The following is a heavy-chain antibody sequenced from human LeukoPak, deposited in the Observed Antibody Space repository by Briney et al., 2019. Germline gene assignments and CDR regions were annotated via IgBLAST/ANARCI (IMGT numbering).Heavy chain of an antibody. CDR3: ARHRIAARLPDY. CDR2: ISGSGGST. CDR1: GFTLTNYW. J-gene: IGHJ4*02. V-gene: IGHV3-23*01. Sequence: GGSLRLSCAASGFTLTNYWMTWVRQAPGKGLEWVSAISGSGGSTYYADSVKGRFTISRDNSKNTLYLQMNSLRAEDTAVYYCARHRIAARLPDYWGQGTLVTVSS. D-gene: IGHD6-6*01.